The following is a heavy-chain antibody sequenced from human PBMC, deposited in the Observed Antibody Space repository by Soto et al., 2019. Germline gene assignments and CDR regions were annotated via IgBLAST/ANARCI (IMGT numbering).Heavy chain of an antibody. Sequence: QVQLQQWGAGLLKPSETLSLTCAVYGGSFSGYYWSWIRQPPGKGLEWIGEINHSGSTNYNPSLNSRVTISVDTSKNQFSLKLSSVTAAATAVYYCARATLYSSGWYLYDYWGQGTLVTVSS. D-gene: IGHD6-19*01. CDR3: ARATLYSSGWYLYDY. CDR2: INHSGST. J-gene: IGHJ4*02. V-gene: IGHV4-34*01. CDR1: GGSFSGYY.